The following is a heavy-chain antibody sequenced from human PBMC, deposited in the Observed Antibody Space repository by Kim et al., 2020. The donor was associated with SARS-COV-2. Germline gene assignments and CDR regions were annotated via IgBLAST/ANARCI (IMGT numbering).Heavy chain of an antibody. CDR1: GYTFTSYA. D-gene: IGHD6-13*01. J-gene: IGHJ3*02. V-gene: IGHV1-3*01. CDR3: AREVYSSWTPDDAFDI. CDR2: INAGNGNT. Sequence: ASVKVSCKASGYTFTSYAMHWVRQAPRQRLEWMGWINAGNGNTKYSQKFQGRVTITRDTSASTAYMELSSLRSEDTAVYYCAREVYSSWTPDDAFDIWGQGTMVTVSS.